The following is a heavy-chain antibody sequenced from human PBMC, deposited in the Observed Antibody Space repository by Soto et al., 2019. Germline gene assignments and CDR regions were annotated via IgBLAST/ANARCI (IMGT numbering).Heavy chain of an antibody. CDR2: IIPIFGTA. V-gene: IGHV1-69*01. D-gene: IGHD3-22*01. CDR3: ARGWGYDNNDYYYAY. CDR1: GGTFSRHG. Sequence: QVPLVQSGAEVRKPGSSVKVSCKASGGTFSRHGISWVRQAPGQGLEWMGGIIPIFGTANHAQKFQGRVTITADESTSTAYMELSSLRSEDTAVYYCARGWGYDNNDYYYAYWGQGTLVIVSS. J-gene: IGHJ4*02.